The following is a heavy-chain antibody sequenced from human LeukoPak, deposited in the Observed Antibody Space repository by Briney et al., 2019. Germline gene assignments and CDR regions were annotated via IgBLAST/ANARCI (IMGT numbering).Heavy chain of an antibody. J-gene: IGHJ4*02. V-gene: IGHV3-30*18. CDR3: AKDANSSGLDY. D-gene: IGHD6-19*01. CDR1: GFTFSGYG. Sequence: GGSLRLSCAASGFTFSGYGMHWVRQAPGKGLEWVAVVSYDGSYKNYADSVKGRFTISRDNSMNTLYLQMNSLRPEDTAVYYCAKDANSSGLDYWGQGTLVTVSS. CDR2: VSYDGSYK.